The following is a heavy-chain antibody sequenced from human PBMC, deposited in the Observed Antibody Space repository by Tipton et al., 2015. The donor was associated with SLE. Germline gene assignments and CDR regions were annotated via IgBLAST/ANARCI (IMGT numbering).Heavy chain of an antibody. CDR1: AFTFSSYA. V-gene: IGHV3-23*01. Sequence: SLRLSCAASAFTFSSYAMSWVRQAPGKGLEWVSAISGSGGSTYYADSVKGRFTISRDNSKNTLNLQMNSLRAEDTAVYYCAKDRYCGGGTCFASYFDLWGQGTPVTVSS. CDR2: ISGSGGST. J-gene: IGHJ4*02. D-gene: IGHD2-21*01. CDR3: AKDRYCGGGTCFASYFDL.